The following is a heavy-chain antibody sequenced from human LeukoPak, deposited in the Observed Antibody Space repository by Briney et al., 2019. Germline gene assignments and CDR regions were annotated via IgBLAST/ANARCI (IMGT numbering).Heavy chain of an antibody. Sequence: PGGSLRLSCTASGFTFNDAWMSWVRQAPGKGLEWVGRVKSKADGGTADYAAPVKGRFTISRDESKSTLYLQMNSLKNEDTAVYYCAAPIGGDAFVDYWGQGTLVTVSS. CDR2: VKSKADGGTA. V-gene: IGHV3-15*01. D-gene: IGHD1-26*01. J-gene: IGHJ4*02. CDR1: GFTFNDAW. CDR3: AAPIGGDAFVDY.